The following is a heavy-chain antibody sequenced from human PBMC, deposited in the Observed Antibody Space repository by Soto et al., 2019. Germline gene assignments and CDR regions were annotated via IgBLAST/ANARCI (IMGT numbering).Heavy chain of an antibody. CDR2: INTYNGMT. CDR1: GYTFINYH. Sequence: QVQLVQSGGEVKKPGASVTVSCKASGYTFINYHITWVRQAPGQGLEWMAWINTYNGMTDYAQRFQGRVTMTRDISTSTAYMELRNLGSDXXAXYFCAKSPRGEMATDWGQGTLVTVSS. D-gene: IGHD5-12*01. CDR3: AKSPRGEMATD. J-gene: IGHJ4*02. V-gene: IGHV1-18*01.